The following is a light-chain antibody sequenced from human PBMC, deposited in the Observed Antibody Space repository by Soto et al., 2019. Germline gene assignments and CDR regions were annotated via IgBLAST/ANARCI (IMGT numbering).Light chain of an antibody. Sequence: EIVMTQSPATLSVSPGERATLSCRASQSVSSNLAWYQQKPGQAPRLLIYGASTRATGIPARFSGSGSGTEFTLTISSLQSEDLSVYYCQQYNNWPPSFGGGTKVDIK. J-gene: IGKJ4*01. V-gene: IGKV3-15*01. CDR2: GAS. CDR1: QSVSSN. CDR3: QQYNNWPPS.